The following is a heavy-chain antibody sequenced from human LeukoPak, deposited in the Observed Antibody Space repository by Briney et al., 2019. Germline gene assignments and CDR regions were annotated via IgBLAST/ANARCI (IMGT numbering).Heavy chain of an antibody. Sequence: GASVKVSCKASGFTFTSSAVQWVRQARGQRLEWIGWIVVGSGNTNYAQKFQERVTITRDMSTSTAYMELSSLRSEDTAVYFCAEETDYDILTGYYSNMLSYGMDVWGQGTTVTVSS. J-gene: IGHJ6*02. CDR2: IVVGSGNT. D-gene: IGHD3-9*01. CDR3: AEETDYDILTGYYSNMLSYGMDV. V-gene: IGHV1-58*01. CDR1: GFTFTSSA.